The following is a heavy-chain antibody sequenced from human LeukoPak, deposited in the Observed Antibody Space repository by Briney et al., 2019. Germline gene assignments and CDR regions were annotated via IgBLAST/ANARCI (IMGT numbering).Heavy chain of an antibody. CDR2: MYYGGST. CDR3: ARHLGGFDY. Sequence: SETLSLTCTVSGGSISSSSYYWGWIRHPPGKGLEWIGSMYYGGSTYYNPSLKSRVTISVDTSKNQFSLKLSSVTAADTAMYYCARHLGGFDYWGQGTLVTVSS. V-gene: IGHV4-39*01. J-gene: IGHJ4*02. CDR1: GGSISSSSYY.